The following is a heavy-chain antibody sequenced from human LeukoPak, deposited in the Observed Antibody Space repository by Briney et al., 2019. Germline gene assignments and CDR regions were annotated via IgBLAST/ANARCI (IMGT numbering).Heavy chain of an antibody. D-gene: IGHD3-10*01. CDR2: ISSNGGST. V-gene: IGHV3-64*04. CDR1: GFTFSSYI. J-gene: IGHJ3*02. CDR3: AKGRGAFDI. Sequence: PGESLRLSCSASGFTFSSYIMHWVRQAPGKGLEYVSAISSNGGSTYCADSVKGRFTISRDNSKNTLYLQMNSLRAEDTAVHYCAKGRGAFDIWGQGTMVTVSS.